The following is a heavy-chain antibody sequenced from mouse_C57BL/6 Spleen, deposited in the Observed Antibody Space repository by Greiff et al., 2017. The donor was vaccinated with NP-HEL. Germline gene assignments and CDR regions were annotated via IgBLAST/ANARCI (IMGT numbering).Heavy chain of an antibody. CDR2: IHPNSGST. CDR3: AKIYYYGSSYVFDY. J-gene: IGHJ2*01. Sequence: VQLQQPGAELVKPGASVKLSCKASGYTFTSYWMHWVKQRPGQGLEWIGMIHPNSGSTNYNEKFKSKATLTVDKSSSTAYMQLSSLTSEDSAVYDCAKIYYYGSSYVFDYWGQGTTLTVSS. V-gene: IGHV1-64*01. CDR1: GYTFTSYW. D-gene: IGHD1-1*01.